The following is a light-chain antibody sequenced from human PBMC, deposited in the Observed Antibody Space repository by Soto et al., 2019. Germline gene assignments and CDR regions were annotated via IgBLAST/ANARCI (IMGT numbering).Light chain of an antibody. CDR3: QQRNNWPT. Sequence: EIVMTQSPATLSVSPGERATLSCRASQSVGSDLAWYQQKPGQAPRLVIYDASTRATGIPARFSGTGSGTDFTLTISSLEPEDFAVYYCQQRNNWPTFGQGTKVDIK. CDR2: DAS. J-gene: IGKJ1*01. CDR1: QSVGSD. V-gene: IGKV3-11*01.